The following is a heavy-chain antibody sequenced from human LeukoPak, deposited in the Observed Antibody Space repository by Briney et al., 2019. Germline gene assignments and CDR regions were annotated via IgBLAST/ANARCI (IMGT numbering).Heavy chain of an antibody. J-gene: IGHJ4*02. CDR1: GYTFTSYG. D-gene: IGHD3-22*01. Sequence: ASVKVSCKASGYTFTSYGIQWVRQAPGQRLEWMGWISVGNGYTKYSQNFQGRVTISSDTSASTAYMGLSSLRSEDTAVYYCARQAVMYHYESSGYPFDFWGQGTLVTVSS. V-gene: IGHV1-3*01. CDR3: ARQAVMYHYESSGYPFDF. CDR2: ISVGNGYT.